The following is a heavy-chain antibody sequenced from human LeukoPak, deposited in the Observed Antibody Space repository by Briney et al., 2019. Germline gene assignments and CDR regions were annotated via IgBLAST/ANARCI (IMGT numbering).Heavy chain of an antibody. CDR3: ATDFMGVEDGPIDN. CDR2: VDPEDGET. J-gene: IGHJ4*02. D-gene: IGHD1-26*01. V-gene: IGHV1-69-2*01. Sequence: ASVKISCKVSGYTFTDYYIHWVQQAPGKGLECVGLVDPEDGETIYAEKFRGRVTITADTSTDTAYMELSSLRSEDTAVYCCATDFMGVEDGPIDNWGQGTLVTVSS. CDR1: GYTFTDYY.